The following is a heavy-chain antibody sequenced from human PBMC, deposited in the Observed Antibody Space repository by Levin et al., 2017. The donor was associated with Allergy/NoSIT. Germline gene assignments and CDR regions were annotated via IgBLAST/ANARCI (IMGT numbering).Heavy chain of an antibody. Sequence: GESLKISCAASGFTFSSYAMSWVRQAPGKGLEWVSAISGSGGSTYYADSVKGRFTISRDNSKNTLYLQMNSLRAEDTAAYYCAKDLNWIYYYYGMDVWGQGTTVTVSS. CDR1: GFTFSSYA. V-gene: IGHV3-23*01. CDR2: ISGSGGST. J-gene: IGHJ6*02. D-gene: IGHD1-20*01. CDR3: AKDLNWIYYYYGMDV.